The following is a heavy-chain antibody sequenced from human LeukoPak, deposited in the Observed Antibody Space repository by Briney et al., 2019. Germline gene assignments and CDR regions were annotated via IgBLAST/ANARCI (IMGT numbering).Heavy chain of an antibody. Sequence: EGSLRLSCAASGFTFSAYWMSWVRQAPGKGLEWVANIKQDGSDKFYADSMKGRFTISRDNAKNSVYLQMDSLRVEDTAVYYCTRDYRGKDVWGRGTTVTVSS. CDR3: TRDYRGKDV. V-gene: IGHV3-7*01. J-gene: IGHJ6*02. CDR1: GFTFSAYW. CDR2: IKQDGSDK. D-gene: IGHD3-16*02.